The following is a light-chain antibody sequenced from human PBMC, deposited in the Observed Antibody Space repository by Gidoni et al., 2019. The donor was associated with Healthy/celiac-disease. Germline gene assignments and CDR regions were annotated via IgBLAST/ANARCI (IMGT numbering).Light chain of an antibody. Sequence: DIQMTQSPSSLSASVGDRVTITCRASQSISSYLNWYQQKPGKAPKLLIYAASSLQMGVPSRFSGSGSGTYFTLTISSLQPEDFATYYCQQSYSTPQTFGQGTKVEIK. CDR3: QQSYSTPQT. V-gene: IGKV1-39*01. CDR1: QSISSY. J-gene: IGKJ1*01. CDR2: AAS.